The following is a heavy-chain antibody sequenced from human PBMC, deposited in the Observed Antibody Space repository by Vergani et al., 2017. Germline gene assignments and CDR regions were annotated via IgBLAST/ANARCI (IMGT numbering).Heavy chain of an antibody. CDR1: GAPVSSRVSSRGHS. D-gene: IGHD2/OR15-2a*01. CDR2: VYYRGNS. Sequence: QVRLQESGPGLVKPSETLSLTCTVSGAPVSSRVSSRGHSWGWVREPPGKGLEWFASVYYRGNSYYSPSLWGRLTISVDTSKSQFSLRLYSVTAADTAVYYCVGVGLSIYPDAFDIWCRETLVTVSS. V-gene: IGHV4-39*01. CDR3: VGVGLSIYPDAFDI. J-gene: IGHJ3*02.